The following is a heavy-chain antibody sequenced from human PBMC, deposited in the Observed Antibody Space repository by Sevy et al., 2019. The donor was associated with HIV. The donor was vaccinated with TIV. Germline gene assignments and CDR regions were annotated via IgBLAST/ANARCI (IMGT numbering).Heavy chain of an antibody. CDR3: SAHCADAKSS. Sequence: GGSLRLSCAASGFTFSDSAVHWVRQASGKGLEWVGRIRTKPNNYETGYAAAVKGRFTFSRDDSKNTAYLQMNSLKTEDTAVYHCSAHCADAKSSWGQGALVSDSS. D-gene: IGHD2-8*01. J-gene: IGHJ4*02. V-gene: IGHV3-73*01. CDR1: GFTFSDSA. CDR2: IRTKPNNYET.